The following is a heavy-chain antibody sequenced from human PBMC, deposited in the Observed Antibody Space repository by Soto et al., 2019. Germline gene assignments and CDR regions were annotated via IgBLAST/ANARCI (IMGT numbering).Heavy chain of an antibody. CDR2: INSDGSST. CDR1: GFTFSSYW. CDR3: AREGFDWLLYFDY. V-gene: IGHV3-74*01. Sequence: GSLRLSCAASGFTFSSYWMHWVRQAPGKGLVWVSRINSDGSSTSYADSVKGRFTISRDNAKNTLYLQMNSLRAEDTAVYYCAREGFDWLLYFDYWGQGTLVTVSS. D-gene: IGHD3-9*01. J-gene: IGHJ4*02.